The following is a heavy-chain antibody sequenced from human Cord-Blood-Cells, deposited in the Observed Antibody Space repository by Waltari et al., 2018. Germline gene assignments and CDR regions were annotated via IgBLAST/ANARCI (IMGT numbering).Heavy chain of an antibody. Sequence: QVQLQESGPGLVKPSETLSLTCTVSGGSISSYYWSWIRQPPGKGLVWIGYIYYSGSTNYNPSLKSRVTISVDTSKNQFSLKLSSVTAADTAVYYCARDDGSRDFQHWGQGTLVTVSS. CDR3: ARDDGSRDFQH. CDR1: GGSISSYY. CDR2: IYYSGST. D-gene: IGHD3-10*01. J-gene: IGHJ1*01. V-gene: IGHV4-59*01.